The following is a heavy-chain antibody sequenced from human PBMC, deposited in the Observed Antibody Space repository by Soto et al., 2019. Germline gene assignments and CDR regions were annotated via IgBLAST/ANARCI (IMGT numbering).Heavy chain of an antibody. Sequence: GGSLRLSCAASGFSFGSYALSWVRQAPGKGLEWVSTISGSDGKTFYADSVKGRFSISRDTSQNTLYLQMNSLRADDTAIYYCARWRYLDYWGQGTRATVSS. J-gene: IGHJ4*02. D-gene: IGHD2-15*01. CDR3: ARWRYLDY. CDR1: GFSFGSYA. CDR2: ISGSDGKT. V-gene: IGHV3-23*01.